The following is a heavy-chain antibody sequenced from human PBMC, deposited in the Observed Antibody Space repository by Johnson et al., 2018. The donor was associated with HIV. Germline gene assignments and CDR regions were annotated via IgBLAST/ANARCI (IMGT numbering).Heavy chain of an antibody. J-gene: IGHJ3*02. Sequence: QVQLVESGGGVVQPGRSLRLSCAASGFTFSNYAMHWVRQPPGKGLEWVAVISSDINNKYYAASVKGRFTVSRDNAKNSLYLQMNSLTPEDTALYYCARAVTTASGDAFDIWGQGTMVTVSS. D-gene: IGHD4-17*01. V-gene: IGHV3-30*03. CDR1: GFTFSNYA. CDR2: ISSDINNK. CDR3: ARAVTTASGDAFDI.